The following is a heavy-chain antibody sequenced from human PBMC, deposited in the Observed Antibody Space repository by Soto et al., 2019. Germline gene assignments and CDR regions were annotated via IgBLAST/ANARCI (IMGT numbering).Heavy chain of an antibody. Sequence: QVQLVESGGGVVQPGRSLILSCAASGFIFSSYAMYWVRQAPGKGLEWVAVISYDGSNKYYADSVKGRFTISRDNSKHTLYLQLNSLSTDDTAVYYCARPLRPVVVPAPFQHWGQGTLGTVSS. D-gene: IGHD2-21*02. J-gene: IGHJ1*01. CDR1: GFIFSSYA. CDR3: ARPLRPVVVPAPFQH. V-gene: IGHV3-30-3*01. CDR2: ISYDGSNK.